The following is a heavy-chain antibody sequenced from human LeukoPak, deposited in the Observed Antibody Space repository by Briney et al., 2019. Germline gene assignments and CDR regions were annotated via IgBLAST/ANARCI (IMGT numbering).Heavy chain of an antibody. Sequence: SETLSLTCAVYGGSFSGYYWSWIRQPPGKGLEWIGEINHSGSTNYNPSLKSRVTISVDTSKNQFSLKLSSVTAADTAVYYCARVNYDSSGYYYDSTGCFDIWGQGTMVTVSS. V-gene: IGHV4-34*01. CDR2: INHSGST. CDR3: ARVNYDSSGYYYDSTGCFDI. CDR1: GGSFSGYY. J-gene: IGHJ3*02. D-gene: IGHD3-22*01.